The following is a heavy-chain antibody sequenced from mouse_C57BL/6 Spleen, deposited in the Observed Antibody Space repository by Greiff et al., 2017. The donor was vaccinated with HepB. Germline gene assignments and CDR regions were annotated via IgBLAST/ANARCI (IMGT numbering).Heavy chain of an antibody. CDR2: IYPGSGNT. V-gene: IGHV1-76*01. CDR3: AKGSPFDY. CDR1: GYTFTDYY. D-gene: IGHD1-1*02. Sequence: QVQLKESGAELVRPGASVKLSCKASGYTFTDYYINWVKQRPGQGLEWIARIYPGSGNTYYNEKFKGKATLTAEKSSSTAYMQLSSLTSEDSAVYFCAKGSPFDYWGQGTTLTVSS. J-gene: IGHJ2*01.